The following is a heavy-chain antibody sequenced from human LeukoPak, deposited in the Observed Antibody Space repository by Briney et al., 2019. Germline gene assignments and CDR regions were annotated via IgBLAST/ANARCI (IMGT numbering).Heavy chain of an antibody. J-gene: IGHJ4*02. CDR3: ARAYSSSWYED. D-gene: IGHD6-13*01. Sequence: PGGSLRLPCAASGFTFSSYWMHWVRQAPGKGLVWVSRINSDGSSTSYADSVKGRFTISRGNAKNTLYLQMNSLRAEDTAVYYCARAYSSSWYEDWGQGTLVTVSS. CDR1: GFTFSSYW. CDR2: INSDGSST. V-gene: IGHV3-74*01.